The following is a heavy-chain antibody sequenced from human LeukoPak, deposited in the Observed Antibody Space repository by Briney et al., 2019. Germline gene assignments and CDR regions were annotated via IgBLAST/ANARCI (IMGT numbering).Heavy chain of an antibody. Sequence: GGSLRLSCAASGFTFSRHGMSWVRQAPGKGLEWVASLSSAGVTAYYADSVQGRFTISRDNSKNTLSLHMSSLRAEDTAVYYCAKSIDCEWRPPLDYWGQGTLVTVSS. CDR3: AKSIDCEWRPPLDY. CDR1: GFTFSRHG. J-gene: IGHJ4*02. D-gene: IGHD2-21*01. CDR2: LSSAGVTA. V-gene: IGHV3-23*01.